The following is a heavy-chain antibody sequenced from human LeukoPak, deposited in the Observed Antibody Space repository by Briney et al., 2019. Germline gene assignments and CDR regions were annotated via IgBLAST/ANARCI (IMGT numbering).Heavy chain of an antibody. V-gene: IGHV4-39*07. Sequence: PSETLSLTCTVSGGSISSSSYYWGWIRQPPGKGLEWIGSIYYNGSTYYNPSLKSRVTISVDTSKNQFSLKLSSVTAADTAVYYCARGDYGSGGGFDYWGQGTLVTVSS. D-gene: IGHD3-10*01. CDR2: IYYNGST. J-gene: IGHJ4*02. CDR1: GGSISSSSYY. CDR3: ARGDYGSGGGFDY.